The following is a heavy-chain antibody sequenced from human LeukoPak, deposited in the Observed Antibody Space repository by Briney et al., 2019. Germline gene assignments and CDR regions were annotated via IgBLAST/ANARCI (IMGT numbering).Heavy chain of an antibody. D-gene: IGHD1-1*01. Sequence: SETLSLTCAVYGGSFSGYYWSWIRQPPGKGLEWIGEINHSGSTNYNPSLKSRVTISVDTSKNQFSLKLGSVTAAGTAVYYCARGPGKVVPLPNRKYFQHWGQGTLVTVSS. CDR2: INHSGST. V-gene: IGHV4-34*01. J-gene: IGHJ1*01. CDR3: ARGPGKVVPLPNRKYFQH. CDR1: GGSFSGYY.